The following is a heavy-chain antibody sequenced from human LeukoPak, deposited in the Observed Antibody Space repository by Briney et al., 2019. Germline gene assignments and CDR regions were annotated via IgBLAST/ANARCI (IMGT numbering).Heavy chain of an antibody. V-gene: IGHV3-48*04. D-gene: IGHD1-26*01. CDR2: ISSSSSSI. CDR1: GFTFSNYN. J-gene: IGHJ4*02. CDR3: ARVSGADLSDY. Sequence: GGSLRLSCAASGFTFSNYNMNWVRQAPGKGLEWVSYISSSSSSIHYADSVKGRFTISRDNAKNSLYLQMNSLRAEHTAVYYCARVSGADLSDYWGQGTLVTVSS.